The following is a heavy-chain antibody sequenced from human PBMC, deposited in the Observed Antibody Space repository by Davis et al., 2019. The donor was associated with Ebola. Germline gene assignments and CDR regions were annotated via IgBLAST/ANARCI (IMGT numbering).Heavy chain of an antibody. CDR3: ARAGGQQLGYYYYYGMDG. D-gene: IGHD6-13*01. V-gene: IGHV1-8*01. Sequence: ASVKVSCKASGYTFTSYDINWVRQATGQGLEWMGWMNPNSGNTGYAQKFQGRVTMTRNTSISTAYMELSSLRSEDTAVYYCARAGGQQLGYYYYYGMDGWGKGTTVTVSS. CDR1: GYTFTSYD. CDR2: MNPNSGNT. J-gene: IGHJ6*04.